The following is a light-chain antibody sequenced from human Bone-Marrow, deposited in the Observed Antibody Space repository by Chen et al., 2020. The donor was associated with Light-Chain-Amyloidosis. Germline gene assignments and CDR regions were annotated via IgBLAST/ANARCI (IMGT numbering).Light chain of an antibody. CDR1: DLPTKY. CDR3: QSADSSGTYEVI. CDR2: RDT. Sequence: SYELTQPPSVSVSPGQTARITCSGDDLPTKYAYWYQQQPGQAPVLVIHRDTERPSAIAERFSATSSATTATLTISGVQAEDEADYHCQSADSSGTYEVIFGGGTKLTVL. V-gene: IGLV3-25*03. J-gene: IGLJ2*01.